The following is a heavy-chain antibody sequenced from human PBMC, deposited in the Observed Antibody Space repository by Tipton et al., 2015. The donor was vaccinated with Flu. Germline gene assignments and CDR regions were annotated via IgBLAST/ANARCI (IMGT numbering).Heavy chain of an antibody. CDR3: ARVWGYDFWSGSQGYAFDI. J-gene: IGHJ3*02. V-gene: IGHV4-59*01. CDR1: GGSISSYY. CDR2: IYYSGST. D-gene: IGHD3-3*01. Sequence: GLVKPSETLSLTCTVSGGSISSYYWSWIRQPPGKGLEWIGYIYYSGSTNYNPSLKSRVTISVDTSKNQFSLKLSSVTAADTAVYYCARVWGYDFWSGSQGYAFDIWGQGPMVTVSS.